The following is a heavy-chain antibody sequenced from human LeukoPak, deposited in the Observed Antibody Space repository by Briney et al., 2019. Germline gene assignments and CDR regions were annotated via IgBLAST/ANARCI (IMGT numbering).Heavy chain of an antibody. D-gene: IGHD4/OR15-4a*01. Sequence: GGSLRLSCAASGFTFSAAWMTWVRQAPGKGLEWVGRIKSKSNGWTTDFAAPVRDRFTISRDDSKNTLNLQMDSLRTEDTAVYYCVADLPGTNSPYFDYWGQGTLVTVSS. J-gene: IGHJ4*02. V-gene: IGHV3-15*01. CDR3: VADLPGTNSPYFDY. CDR1: GFTFSAAW. CDR2: IKSKSNGWTT.